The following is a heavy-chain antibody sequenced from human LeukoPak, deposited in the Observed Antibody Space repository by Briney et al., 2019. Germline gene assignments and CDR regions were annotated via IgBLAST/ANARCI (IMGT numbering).Heavy chain of an antibody. CDR3: ARDRSYGPSGYYYGMDV. J-gene: IGHJ6*02. V-gene: IGHV4-59*01. Sequence: SETLSLTRTVSGGSTSSYYWSWIRQPPGKGLEWIGYIYYSGSTNYNPSLKSRVTISVDTSKNQFSLKLSSVTAADTAVYYCARDRSYGPSGYYYGMDVWGQGTTVTVSS. D-gene: IGHD5-18*01. CDR2: IYYSGST. CDR1: GGSTSSYY.